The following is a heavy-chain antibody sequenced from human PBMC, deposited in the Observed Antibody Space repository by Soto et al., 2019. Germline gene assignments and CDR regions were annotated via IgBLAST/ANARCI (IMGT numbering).Heavy chain of an antibody. CDR1: GGSISSHY. Sequence: PSETLSLTCSVSGGSISSHYWSWIRQPAGKGLEWIGLIYISGSTNYNPSLKSRVTMSVDTSKSQFSLKLSSVTAADTAVYYCAGYDSSGYYLDYWGQGTLVTVSS. CDR2: IYISGST. CDR3: AGYDSSGYYLDY. V-gene: IGHV4-4*07. J-gene: IGHJ4*02. D-gene: IGHD3-22*01.